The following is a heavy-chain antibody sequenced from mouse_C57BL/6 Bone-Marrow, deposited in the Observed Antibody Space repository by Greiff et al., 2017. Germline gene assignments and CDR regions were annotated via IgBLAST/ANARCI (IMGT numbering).Heavy chain of an antibody. Sequence: VQLQQSGAELVKPGASVKMSCKASGYTFTSYWITWVKQRPGQGLEWIGDIYPGSGSTNYNEKFKSKATLTVDTSSNTASMQLSSLTSEDSAVYCCARGTTVVATDYWGNGPTLTVST. CDR2: IYPGSGST. V-gene: IGHV1-55*01. CDR3: ARGTTVVATDY. D-gene: IGHD1-1*01. CDR1: GYTFTSYW. J-gene: IGHJ2*01.